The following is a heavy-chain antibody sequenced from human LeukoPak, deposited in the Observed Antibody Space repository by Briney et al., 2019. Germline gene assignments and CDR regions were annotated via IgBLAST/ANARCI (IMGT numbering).Heavy chain of an antibody. CDR1: GFTFTNYA. V-gene: IGHV3-23*01. CDR3: AKDVNYDFLTGNRFAY. CDR2: ISGGGGST. Sequence: AGSLRLSCAASGFTFTNYAMTWVRQAPGKGLEWVSAISGGGGSTYYADSVKGRFTISRDNSKNTLYLQMNSLRAEDTAVYYCAKDVNYDFLTGNRFAYWGQGTLVTVSS. D-gene: IGHD3-9*01. J-gene: IGHJ4*02.